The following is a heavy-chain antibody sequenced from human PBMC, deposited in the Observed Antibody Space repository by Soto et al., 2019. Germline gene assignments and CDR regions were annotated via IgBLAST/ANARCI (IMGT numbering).Heavy chain of an antibody. CDR3: ARIMYYYDSSGYDY. V-gene: IGHV2-26*01. D-gene: IGHD3-22*01. Sequence: ESGPTLEPTETLTLTCTVSGFSLSNARMGVSWIRQPPGKALEWLAHIFSNDEKSYSTSLKSRLTISKDTSKSQVVLTMTNMDPVDTATYYCARIMYYYDSSGYDYWGQGTLVTVSS. CDR2: IFSNDEK. J-gene: IGHJ4*02. CDR1: GFSLSNARMG.